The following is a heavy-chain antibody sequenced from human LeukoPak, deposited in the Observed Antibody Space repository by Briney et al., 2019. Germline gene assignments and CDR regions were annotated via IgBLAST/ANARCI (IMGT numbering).Heavy chain of an antibody. V-gene: IGHV1-69*13. Sequence: ASVKVSCKASGYTFTGYYMHWVRQAPGQGLEWMGGIIPIFGTANYAQKFQGRVTITADESTSTAYMELSSLRSEDTAVYYCARGVVPAAMRGYFDYWGQGTLVTVSS. CDR2: IIPIFGTA. J-gene: IGHJ4*02. CDR1: GYTFTGYY. CDR3: ARGVVPAAMRGYFDY. D-gene: IGHD2-2*01.